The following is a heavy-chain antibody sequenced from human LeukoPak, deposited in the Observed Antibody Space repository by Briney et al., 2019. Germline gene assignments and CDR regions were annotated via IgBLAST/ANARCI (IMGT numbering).Heavy chain of an antibody. V-gene: IGHV1-69*13. CDR3: ARQGPDYYGSGSSSYFDY. D-gene: IGHD3-10*01. Sequence: ASVKVSCKASGGTFSSYAISWVRQAPGQGLEWMGGIIPIFGTANYAQKFQGRVTITADESTSTAYMELSSLRSEDTAVSYCARQGPDYYGSGSSSYFDYWGQGTLVTVSS. J-gene: IGHJ4*02. CDR2: IIPIFGTA. CDR1: GGTFSSYA.